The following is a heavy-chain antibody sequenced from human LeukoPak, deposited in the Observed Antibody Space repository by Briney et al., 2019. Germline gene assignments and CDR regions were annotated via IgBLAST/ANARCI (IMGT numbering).Heavy chain of an antibody. D-gene: IGHD4-23*01. J-gene: IGHJ4*02. CDR2: LIPIFGTA. CDR3: ARASPGGNDLFDY. V-gene: IGHV1-69*13. Sequence: ASVKVSCKASGGTFSSYAISWVRQAPGQGLEWMGGLIPIFGTANYAQKFQGRVTITADESTSTAYMELSSLRSEDTAVYYCARASPGGNDLFDYWGQGTLVTVSS. CDR1: GGTFSSYA.